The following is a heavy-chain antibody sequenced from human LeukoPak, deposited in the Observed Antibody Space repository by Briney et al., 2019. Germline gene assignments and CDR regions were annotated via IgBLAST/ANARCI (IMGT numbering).Heavy chain of an antibody. CDR1: GFTFSDYY. CDR3: ARPLGTGAFGELS. Sequence: GGSLRLSCAASGFTFSDYYMSWIRQAPGKGLEWVSYISSSSYTNYADSVKGRFTISRDNARNPLYLQMNSLRAEDTAVYYCARPLGTGAFGELSWGQGTLVTVSS. V-gene: IGHV3-11*06. D-gene: IGHD3-10*01. J-gene: IGHJ5*02. CDR2: ISSSSYT.